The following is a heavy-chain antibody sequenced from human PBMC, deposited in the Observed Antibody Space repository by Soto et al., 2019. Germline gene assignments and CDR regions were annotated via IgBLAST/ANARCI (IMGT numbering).Heavy chain of an antibody. CDR3: ARRKITQQLVPRWFDP. CDR1: SGSISSSNW. Sequence: QVQLQESGPGLVKPSGTLSLTCAVSSGSISSSNWWSWVRQPPGKGLEWIGEIYHSGSTNYNPSLKRRVTISVDKSKNQFSLKLSSVTAADTAVYYCARRKITQQLVPRWFDPWGQGTLVTVSS. CDR2: IYHSGST. V-gene: IGHV4-4*02. D-gene: IGHD6-13*01. J-gene: IGHJ5*02.